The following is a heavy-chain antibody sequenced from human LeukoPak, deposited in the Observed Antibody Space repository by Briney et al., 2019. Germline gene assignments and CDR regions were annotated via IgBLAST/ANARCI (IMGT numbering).Heavy chain of an antibody. J-gene: IGHJ6*02. Sequence: GGSLRLSCAASGFTFSSYGMHWVRQAPGKGLEWVAVISYDGSNKYYADSVKGRFTISRDNSKNTLYLQMNSLRAEDTAVYYCAKGHRIQLWSPNSLYYYGMDVWGQGTTVTVSS. CDR3: AKGHRIQLWSPNSLYYYGMDV. D-gene: IGHD5-18*01. CDR1: GFTFSSYG. V-gene: IGHV3-30*18. CDR2: ISYDGSNK.